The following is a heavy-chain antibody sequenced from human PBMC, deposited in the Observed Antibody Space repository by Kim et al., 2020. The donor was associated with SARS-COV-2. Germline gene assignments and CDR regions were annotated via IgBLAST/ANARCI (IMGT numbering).Heavy chain of an antibody. CDR1: GGSISSYY. D-gene: IGHD1-26*01. CDR2: IYYSGST. J-gene: IGHJ1*01. Sequence: SETLSLTCTVSGGSISSYYWSWIRQPPGKGLEWIGYIYYSGSTNYNPSLKSRVTISVDTSKNQFSLKLSSVTAADTAVYYCARGGRYYDEYFQHWGQGTLVTVSS. V-gene: IGHV4-59*13. CDR3: ARGGRYYDEYFQH.